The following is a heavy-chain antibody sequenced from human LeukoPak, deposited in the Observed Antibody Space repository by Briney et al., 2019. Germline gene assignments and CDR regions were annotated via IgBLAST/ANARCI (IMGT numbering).Heavy chain of an antibody. Sequence: GASVKLSCKVSGSTFSKLSMHWVRQAPGKGLEWVGGINPEVGKTFYAKKFQGRFNMTEDTSTDTAYMELSSVSYDDTAVYYCATDGAGDYLNHWGQGTLVTVSS. J-gene: IGHJ4*02. CDR3: ATDGAGDYLNH. V-gene: IGHV1-24*01. CDR2: INPEVGKT. D-gene: IGHD4-17*01. CDR1: GSTFSKLS.